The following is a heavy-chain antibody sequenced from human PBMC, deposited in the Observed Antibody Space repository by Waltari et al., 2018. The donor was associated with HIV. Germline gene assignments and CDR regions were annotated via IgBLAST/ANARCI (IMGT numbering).Heavy chain of an antibody. D-gene: IGHD2-2*01. Sequence: QVQLVQSGSELKKPGASVKVSCKASGYSFSSYAMNWVRQAPGQGLEWMGWINTNTGNPTYAQGFTGRFVFSLDTSVSTAYLQISSLKAEDTAVYYCARVGWDQLPVNFDLWGQGTLVTVSS. J-gene: IGHJ4*02. CDR3: ARVGWDQLPVNFDL. CDR2: INTNTGNP. CDR1: GYSFSSYA. V-gene: IGHV7-4-1*02.